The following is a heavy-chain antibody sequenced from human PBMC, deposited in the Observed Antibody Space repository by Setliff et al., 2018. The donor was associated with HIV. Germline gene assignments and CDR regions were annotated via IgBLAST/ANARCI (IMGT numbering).Heavy chain of an antibody. V-gene: IGHV3-48*01. J-gene: IGHJ3*01. CDR3: ARDNGKYYYGSAPLKV. D-gene: IGHD3-10*01. Sequence: GGSLRLSCAASGFTFSSYSMNWVRQAPGKGLEWVSYISSSSSTIYYADSVKGRFTISRDNAKNSLYLQMSSLRAEDTAVYYCARDNGKYYYGSAPLKVWGQGTMVTVSS. CDR2: ISSSSSTI. CDR1: GFTFSSYS.